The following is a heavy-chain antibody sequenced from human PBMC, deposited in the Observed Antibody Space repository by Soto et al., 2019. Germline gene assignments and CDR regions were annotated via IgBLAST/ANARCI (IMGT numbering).Heavy chain of an antibody. D-gene: IGHD5-12*01. Sequence: VQVVGSGGGMVHPGESLWISWSAFGLHFRGFAKDWVRQASGQGLEWVAMIWYEGSETYYADSVRGRFVISRDNSKDMVYLQMTSLRAEDTAVYYCARDGLARAINFWGQGVPVTVSS. CDR1: GLHFRGFA. CDR3: ARDGLARAINF. J-gene: IGHJ4*02. CDR2: IWYEGSET. V-gene: IGHV3-33*08.